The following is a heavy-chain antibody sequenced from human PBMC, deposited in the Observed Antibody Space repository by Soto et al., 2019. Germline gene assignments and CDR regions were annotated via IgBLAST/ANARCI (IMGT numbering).Heavy chain of an antibody. V-gene: IGHV3-23*01. J-gene: IGHJ5*02. D-gene: IGHD6-19*01. CDR3: AKDLIAVPGTFIGRRARDRFDP. Sequence: GSLRLSCAASGFTFTRYAISLGRQAPGKGLEGGSAIRGRGGSTYYGDSGKGPVTISRDNSNDTLYPQMNSLRAGGPALYYFAKDLIAVPGTFIGRRARDRFDPWGQGTLVTVSS. CDR2: IRGRGGST. CDR1: GFTFTRYA.